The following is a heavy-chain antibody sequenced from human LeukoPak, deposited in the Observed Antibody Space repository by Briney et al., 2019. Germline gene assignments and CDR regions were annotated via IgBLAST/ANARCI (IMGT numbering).Heavy chain of an antibody. Sequence: GGSLRLSCAASGFTLSSYAMSWVRQGPGKGLEWVSAISVSGNTYHADSVKGRFTISRDNSKNTLYLQMNSLRAEDTAVYYCAKDVYSPQLVGAFDIWGQGTMVTVSS. J-gene: IGHJ3*02. D-gene: IGHD1-1*01. CDR3: AKDVYSPQLVGAFDI. CDR1: GFTLSSYA. V-gene: IGHV3-23*01. CDR2: ISVSGNT.